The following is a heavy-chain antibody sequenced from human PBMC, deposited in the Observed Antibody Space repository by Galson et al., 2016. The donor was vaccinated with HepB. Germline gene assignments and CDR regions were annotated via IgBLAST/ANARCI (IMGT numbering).Heavy chain of an antibody. CDR1: GGSISRSSYF. CDR2: LFYSGST. V-gene: IGHV4-39*07. Sequence: ETLSLTCTVSGGSISRSSYFWGWIRQPPGKGLEWIGSLFYSGSTYYNPSLKSRVTISVGTSKNQFSLKLDSVTAADTAVYYCARVVGPANFDYWGQGTLVTVSS. D-gene: IGHD2-15*01. J-gene: IGHJ4*02. CDR3: ARVVGPANFDY.